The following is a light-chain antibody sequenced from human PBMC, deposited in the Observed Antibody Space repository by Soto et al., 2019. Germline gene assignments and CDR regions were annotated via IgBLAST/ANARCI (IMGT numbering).Light chain of an antibody. CDR1: QSISNY. V-gene: IGKV1-39*01. CDR2: AAS. J-gene: IGKJ2*01. CDR3: QQSYNTPYT. Sequence: DIQMTQSPSSLSASVGDRVTITCRASQSISNYLNWYQQKPGKAPNLLIYAASSLESGVPSRFSGSGSGTDFTLTISSLQPEYSATYYCQQSYNTPYTFGQGTKLEIK.